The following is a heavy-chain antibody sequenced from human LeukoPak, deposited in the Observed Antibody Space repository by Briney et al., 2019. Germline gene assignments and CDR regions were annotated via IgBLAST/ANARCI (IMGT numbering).Heavy chain of an antibody. J-gene: IGHJ5*02. V-gene: IGHV4-4*07. CDR2: IYTMGST. CDR1: GGFISSYY. Sequence: SETLSLTCTVSGGFISSYYWSWIRQPAGKGLEWIGRIYTMGSTNYNPSLQSRVTISVDTSKNHFSLKLSSVTAADTAVYYCARGVGGYCSGGSCYSGPNWFDPWGQGTLVTVSS. CDR3: ARGVGGYCSGGSCYSGPNWFDP. D-gene: IGHD2-15*01.